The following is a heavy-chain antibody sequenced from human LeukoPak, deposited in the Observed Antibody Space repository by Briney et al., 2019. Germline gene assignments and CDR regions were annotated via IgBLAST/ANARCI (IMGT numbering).Heavy chain of an antibody. CDR2: IYYSGTT. D-gene: IGHD3-10*01. CDR3: ARDLLGYYFGSGNYCSFDT. V-gene: IGHV4-59*01. Sequence: SEPLSLTCTVSGDSISNYYWTWIRQPPGKGLEWIGYIYYSGTTDYNPSLRGRVTMSIDTSKNHFSLKLNSLTAADTAVYYCARDLLGYYFGSGNYCSFDTWGQGTLVTVSS. CDR1: GDSISNYY. J-gene: IGHJ5*02.